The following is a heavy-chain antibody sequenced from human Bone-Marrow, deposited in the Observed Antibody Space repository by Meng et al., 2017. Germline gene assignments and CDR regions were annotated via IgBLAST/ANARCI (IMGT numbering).Heavy chain of an antibody. CDR2: INPNSGGT. Sequence: QVQLVQSGAEVKKPGASVKVLCKASGYTFTGYYMHWVRQAPGQGLEWMGRINPNSGGTNYAQKFQGRVTMTRDTSISTAYMELSRLRSDDTAVYYCARVSVRGVIRWFDPWGQGTLVTVSS. D-gene: IGHD3-10*01. V-gene: IGHV1-2*06. CDR1: GYTFTGYY. J-gene: IGHJ5*02. CDR3: ARVSVRGVIRWFDP.